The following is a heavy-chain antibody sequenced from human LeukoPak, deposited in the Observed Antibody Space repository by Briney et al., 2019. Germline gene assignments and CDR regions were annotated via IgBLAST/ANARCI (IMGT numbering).Heavy chain of an antibody. Sequence: SQTLSLTCAISGDSVSTNSAAWNWIRQSPSRGLEWLGRTYYRSKWYNDYVVSVKSRITINPETSQNQFSLQLSSVTPEDTAVYYCAREVTDAFDIWGQGTMVTVSS. CDR1: GDSVSTNSAA. CDR2: TYYRSKWYN. D-gene: IGHD4-11*01. CDR3: AREVTDAFDI. J-gene: IGHJ3*02. V-gene: IGHV6-1*01.